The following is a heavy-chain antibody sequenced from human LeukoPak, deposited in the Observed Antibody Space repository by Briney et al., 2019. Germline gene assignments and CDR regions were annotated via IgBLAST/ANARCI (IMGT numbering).Heavy chain of an antibody. CDR3: AKGKTGYSSSSPNL. CDR2: ISGSGGST. D-gene: IGHD6-19*01. Sequence: GGSLRLSCASSGITFSTYSMNWVRQAPGKGLEWVSGISGSGGSTYYVDSVKGRFTISRDNSKNTLYLQMNSLRAEDTAVYYCAKGKTGYSSSSPNLWGQGALVTVSS. CDR1: GITFSTYS. V-gene: IGHV3-23*01. J-gene: IGHJ4*02.